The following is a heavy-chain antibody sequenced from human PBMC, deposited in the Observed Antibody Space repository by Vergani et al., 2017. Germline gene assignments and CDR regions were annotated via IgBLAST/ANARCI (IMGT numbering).Heavy chain of an antibody. CDR1: GFTFRNYA. D-gene: IGHD5-12*01. CDR2: ISDNGGTT. CDR3: TKGSRGYTGYFFDY. J-gene: IGHJ4*02. Sequence: EVQLLESGGGLAQPGGALRLPWAALGFTFRNYAMTWVRQAPGKGLEWVSIISDNGGTTYYADSVKGRFIISRDNSKNTLHLQMNSLRADDTAVYYCTKGSRGYTGYFFDYWGQGTLATVSS. V-gene: IGHV3-23*01.